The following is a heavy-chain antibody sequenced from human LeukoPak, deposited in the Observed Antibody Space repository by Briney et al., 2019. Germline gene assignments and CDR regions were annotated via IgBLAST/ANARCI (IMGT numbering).Heavy chain of an antibody. D-gene: IGHD5-12*01. Sequence: GGSLRLSCEASGFTFSSYWMNWVRQVPGKGLEWVASVKPDGSDNFYVDSVEGRFTISRDNARYSLFLQMNSLRVEDTAVYYCVRENQLRCWGQGTLVSVSS. CDR2: VKPDGSDN. J-gene: IGHJ4*02. V-gene: IGHV3-7*01. CDR3: VRENQLRC. CDR1: GFTFSSYW.